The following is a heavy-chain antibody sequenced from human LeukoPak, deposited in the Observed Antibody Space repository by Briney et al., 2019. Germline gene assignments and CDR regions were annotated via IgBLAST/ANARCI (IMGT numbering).Heavy chain of an antibody. CDR1: GYTFTGYY. Sequence: ASVKVSCKASGYTFTGYYMHWVRQAPGQGLEWMGWINPNSGGTNYAQKFQGRVTMTRDTSISTAYMEPSRLRSDDTAVYYCASVQQLWFGELLDYWGQGTLVTVSS. CDR2: INPNSGGT. V-gene: IGHV1-2*02. J-gene: IGHJ4*02. CDR3: ASVQQLWFGELLDY. D-gene: IGHD3-10*01.